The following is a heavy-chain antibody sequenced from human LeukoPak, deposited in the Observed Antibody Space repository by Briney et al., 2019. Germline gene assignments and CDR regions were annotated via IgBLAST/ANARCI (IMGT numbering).Heavy chain of an antibody. D-gene: IGHD5-18*01. Sequence: SETLSLTCTVSGVSISSHYWSWIRQSPGKGLEWIGYIFNRGSTNYSPSLKSRVTMSVDASKNQFSPKLSSVTAADTAVYYCARDTAIFEYWGQGTLVSVSS. V-gene: IGHV4-59*11. J-gene: IGHJ4*02. CDR2: IFNRGST. CDR1: GVSISSHY. CDR3: ARDTAIFEY.